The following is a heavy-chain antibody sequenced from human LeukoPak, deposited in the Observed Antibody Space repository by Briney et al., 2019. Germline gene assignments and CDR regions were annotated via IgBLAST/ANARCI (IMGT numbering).Heavy chain of an antibody. CDR3: AREVYSGSYPYFDY. D-gene: IGHD1-26*01. Sequence: SVKVSCKASGGTFSSYAISWVRQAPGQGLEWMGGIIPTFGTANYAQKFQGRVTTTTDESTSTAYMELSSLRSEDTAVYYCAREVYSGSYPYFDYWGQGTLVTVSS. CDR2: IIPTFGTA. V-gene: IGHV1-69*05. J-gene: IGHJ4*02. CDR1: GGTFSSYA.